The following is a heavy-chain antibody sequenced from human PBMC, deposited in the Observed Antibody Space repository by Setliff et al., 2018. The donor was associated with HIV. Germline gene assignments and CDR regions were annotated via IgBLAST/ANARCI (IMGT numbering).Heavy chain of an antibody. V-gene: IGHV1-18*01. CDR1: GYSFTRYD. CDR2: ISGHNGDT. J-gene: IGHJ4*02. D-gene: IGHD6-19*01. CDR3: ARDGFRAGYSSGWSDY. Sequence: ASVKVSCKASGYSFTRYDVTWVRQAPGQGLEWMGGISGHNGDTKYPQKFQGRVTMTTDTSTNTAYMELRSLTSDDTDVYYCARDGFRAGYSSGWSDYWGQGTLVTVS.